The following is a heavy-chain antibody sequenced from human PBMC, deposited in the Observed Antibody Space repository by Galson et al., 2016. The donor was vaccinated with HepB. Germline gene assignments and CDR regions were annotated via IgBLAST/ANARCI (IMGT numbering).Heavy chain of an antibody. D-gene: IGHD1/OR15-1a*01. Sequence: SLRLSCAASGFIFSNYAMSWVRQAPGKGPEWVSGISDSAGSTYFADSVKGRFTISRDNSKNTLYLQMNSLRVEDTAVYYCAKGTTLQVHFGYFDHWGQGTLVTVSS. CDR1: GFIFSNYA. CDR3: AKGTTLQVHFGYFDH. J-gene: IGHJ4*02. V-gene: IGHV3-23*01. CDR2: ISDSAGST.